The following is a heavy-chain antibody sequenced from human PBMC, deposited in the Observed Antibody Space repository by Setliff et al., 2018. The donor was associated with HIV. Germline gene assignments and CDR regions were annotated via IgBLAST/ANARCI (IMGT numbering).Heavy chain of an antibody. CDR1: GYTFSDYY. D-gene: IGHD1-26*01. J-gene: IGHJ4*02. V-gene: IGHV1-2*02. Sequence: ASVKVSCKASGYTFSDYYVHWMRQAPGEGLEWMGWINPNSGATNYAQKFQGRVTMTRGTSISTAYMDLNSLRSDDTALYYCVRDRGGKDNVHWGQGTLVTVSS. CDR3: VRDRGGKDNVH. CDR2: INPNSGAT.